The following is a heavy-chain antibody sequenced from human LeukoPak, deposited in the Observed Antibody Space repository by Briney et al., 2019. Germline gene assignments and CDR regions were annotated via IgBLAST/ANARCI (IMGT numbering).Heavy chain of an antibody. CDR1: GFTVSSNY. V-gene: IGHV3-66*02. D-gene: IGHD3-3*01. J-gene: IGHJ5*02. CDR3: ARDAGYYDFWSGGFDP. CDR2: IYSGGST. Sequence: PGGSLRRSGAASGFTVSSNYMSWVRQAPGQGLEWGSVIYSGGSTYYADYVKGRFTISRDNRKNTLYLQMNRLRAEDTAVYYCARDAGYYDFWSGGFDPWGQGTLVTVSS.